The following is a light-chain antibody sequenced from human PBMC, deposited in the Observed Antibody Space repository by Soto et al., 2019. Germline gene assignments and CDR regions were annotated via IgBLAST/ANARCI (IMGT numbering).Light chain of an antibody. Sequence: DIQMTQYPSSLSASVGDRVTITCQASQDISNYLNWYQQKPGKAPKLLIYDASNLETGVPSRFSGSGSGTDFTFTISRLQPEDIATYYCQQYDNLRLFTFGPGTKVDIK. CDR1: QDISNY. J-gene: IGKJ3*01. CDR2: DAS. CDR3: QQYDNLRLFT. V-gene: IGKV1-33*01.